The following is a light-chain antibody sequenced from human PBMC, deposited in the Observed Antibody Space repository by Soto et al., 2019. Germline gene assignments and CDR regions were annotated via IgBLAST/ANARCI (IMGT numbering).Light chain of an antibody. J-gene: IGKJ2*01. CDR1: ESISRDY. CDR3: QQYVGVPYT. Sequence: EIVLTQSPGTLSLSPGQRATLSCRASESISRDYLAWYQQRLGQAPRLLIYGASSGATGIPDRFSGSGSGTDFTLTISRLEPEDFAIYYCQQYVGVPYTFGQGTKLEIK. CDR2: GAS. V-gene: IGKV3-20*01.